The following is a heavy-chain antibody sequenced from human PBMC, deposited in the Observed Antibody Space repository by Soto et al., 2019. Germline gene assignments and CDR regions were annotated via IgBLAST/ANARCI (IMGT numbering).Heavy chain of an antibody. CDR2: IKSKTEGGTT. D-gene: IGHD1-26*01. V-gene: IGHV3-15*01. CDR3: TTAAGPTADS. Sequence: QLVESGGGLVEPGGSLRLSCVDSGSTFSKAWMSWVRQAPGKGLEWIGRIKSKTEGGTTQYAAAVKGRFTISRDDSTRTSFLQMTSLESGDTAIYYCTTAAGPTADSWGQGTLVAVS. CDR1: GSTFSKAW. J-gene: IGHJ4*02.